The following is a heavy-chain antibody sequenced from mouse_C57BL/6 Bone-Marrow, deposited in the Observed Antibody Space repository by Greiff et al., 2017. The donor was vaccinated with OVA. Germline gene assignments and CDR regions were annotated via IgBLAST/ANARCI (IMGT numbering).Heavy chain of an antibody. V-gene: IGHV14-4*01. CDR3: TSITTVVAHWDFDV. CDR1: GFNIKDDY. CDR2: IDPENGDT. Sequence: EVQLQQSGAELVRPGASVKLSCTASGFNIKDDYMHWVKQRPEQGLEWIGWIDPENGDTEYASKFQGKATITADTSSNTAYLQLSSLTSEDTAVYYGTSITTVVAHWDFDVWGTGTTVTVSS. J-gene: IGHJ1*03. D-gene: IGHD1-1*01.